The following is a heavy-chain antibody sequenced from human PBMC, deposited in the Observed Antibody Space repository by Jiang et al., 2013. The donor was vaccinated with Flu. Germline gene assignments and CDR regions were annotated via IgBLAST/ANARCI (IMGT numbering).Heavy chain of an antibody. Sequence: SLKISCQGSGYNFTSYWIAWVRQMPGKGLEWMGIIYPDDSDTRHSPSFQAQVTISVDKSISTAYLQWSSLKASDTAMYYCVRRRRGPYEPSDAFDVWGQGTLVTVSS. D-gene: IGHD2-8*01. CDR2: IYPDDSDT. J-gene: IGHJ3*01. V-gene: IGHV5-51*01. CDR3: VRRRRGPYEPSDAFDV. CDR1: GYNFTSYW.